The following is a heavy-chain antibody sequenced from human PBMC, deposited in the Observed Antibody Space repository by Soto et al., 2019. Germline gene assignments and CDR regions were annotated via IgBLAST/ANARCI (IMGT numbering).Heavy chain of an antibody. D-gene: IGHD3-22*01. Sequence: EAQLLESGGGLVQPGGSLSLSCAVSGLTFSNYGMSWVRQAPGKGLEWVSFISGGGSTTYYADSVKGRFTISRDNSKDTLYLHMSSLSAEDTAVYYCAKDKKREEGMIVVVMTSGFDFWGQGTLVSVSS. V-gene: IGHV3-23*01. CDR1: GLTFSNYG. CDR3: AKDKKREEGMIVVVMTSGFDF. J-gene: IGHJ4*02. CDR2: ISGGGSTT.